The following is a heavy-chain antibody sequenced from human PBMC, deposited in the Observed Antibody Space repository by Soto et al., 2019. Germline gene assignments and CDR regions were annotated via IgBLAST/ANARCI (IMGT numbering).Heavy chain of an antibody. J-gene: IGHJ5*02. Sequence: EVQLLESGGGLVHPGGSLRLSRVGSGFTFSSSAITWVRQAPGKGLEWVSAVSGSAISTYYSDSVKGRFAISRDNAQNTVHLQMHDLRAEDTALYYCVKEDYGDFIYFISWRQGTLVTVSS. CDR1: GFTFSSSA. D-gene: IGHD4-17*01. CDR2: VSGSAIST. CDR3: VKEDYGDFIYFIS. V-gene: IGHV3-23*01.